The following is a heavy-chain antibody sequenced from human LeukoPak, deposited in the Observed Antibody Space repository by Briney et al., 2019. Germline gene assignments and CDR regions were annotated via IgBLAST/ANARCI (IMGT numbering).Heavy chain of an antibody. V-gene: IGHV3-23*01. D-gene: IGHD3-22*01. CDR1: GFTFSSYW. Sequence: VGSLRLSCAASGFTFSSYWMSWVRQAPGKGLEWVSTLSGSGGNTYYADSVKGRVTISRDNSKNTLYLQMNSLRAEDTAVYHCAKGSYYYDSADYFDYWGQGTLVTVSS. CDR2: LSGSGGNT. J-gene: IGHJ4*02. CDR3: AKGSYYYDSADYFDY.